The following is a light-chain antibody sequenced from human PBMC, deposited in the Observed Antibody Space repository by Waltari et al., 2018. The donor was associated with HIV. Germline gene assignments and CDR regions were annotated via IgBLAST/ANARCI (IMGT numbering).Light chain of an antibody. CDR2: EIT. J-gene: IGLJ3*02. CDR3: SSSAGGDTLV. Sequence: QSALTQPPSVSGSPGQSVTISCTGTSSDVGSSNYVAWYQQYPGKAPKLLIYEITKRPSGVPDRFSGSKSGNTASLTVSGLQAEDEADYYCSSSAGGDTLVFGGGTKLTVL. CDR1: SSDVGSSNY. V-gene: IGLV2-8*01.